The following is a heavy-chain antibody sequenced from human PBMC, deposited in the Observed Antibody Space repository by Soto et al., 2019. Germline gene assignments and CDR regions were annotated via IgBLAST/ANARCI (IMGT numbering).Heavy chain of an antibody. J-gene: IGHJ5*02. CDR3: AKGRYCSGGSCYDWFDP. CDR2: ISYDGSNK. V-gene: IGHV3-30*18. Sequence: QVQLVESGGGVVQPGRSLRLSCAASGFTFSSYGMHWVRQAPGKGLEWVAVISYDGSNKYYADSVKGRFTISRDNSKNTLYLQMNILRAEDTAVYYCAKGRYCSGGSCYDWFDPWGQGTLVTVSS. CDR1: GFTFSSYG. D-gene: IGHD2-15*01.